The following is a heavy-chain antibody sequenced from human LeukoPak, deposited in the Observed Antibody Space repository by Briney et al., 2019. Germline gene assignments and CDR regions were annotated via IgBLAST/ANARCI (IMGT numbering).Heavy chain of an antibody. J-gene: IGHJ4*02. D-gene: IGHD6-19*01. CDR3: AKGTGSSGWRYYFDY. CDR2: ISASGGST. Sequence: GGSLRLSCATSGITFSNCAMSWVRQAPWEGLEWVSTISASGGSTYYADSVKGRFTTSRDNSKNTVYLQMSSLRAEDTAVYFCAKGTGSSGWRYYFDYWGQGTLVTVSS. V-gene: IGHV3-23*01. CDR1: GITFSNCA.